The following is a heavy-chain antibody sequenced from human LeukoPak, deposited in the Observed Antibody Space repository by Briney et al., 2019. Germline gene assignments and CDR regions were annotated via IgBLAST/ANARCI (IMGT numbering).Heavy chain of an antibody. J-gene: IGHJ1*01. CDR1: GYTFTSYD. CDR3: ARGPPYISGWKGESQH. CDR2: MNPNSGNT. Sequence: ASVKVSCRASGYTFTSYDINWVRQATGQGLEWMGWMNPNSGNTNYAQKLQGRVTMTTDTSTSTAYMELRSLTSDDTAVYYCARGPPYISGWKGESQHWGQGTLVTVSS. D-gene: IGHD6-19*01. V-gene: IGHV1-18*01.